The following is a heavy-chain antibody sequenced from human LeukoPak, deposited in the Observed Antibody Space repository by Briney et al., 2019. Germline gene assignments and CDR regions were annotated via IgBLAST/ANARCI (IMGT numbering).Heavy chain of an antibody. CDR2: MNPNSGNT. CDR1: GYTFTSYD. CDR3: ASRGALEWPQDDAFDI. D-gene: IGHD3-3*01. V-gene: IGHV1-8*01. Sequence: ASVKVSCKASGYTFTSYDINWVRQATGQGLEWMGWMNPNSGNTGYAQKFQGRVTMTRNTSISTAYMELSSLRSEDTAVYYCASRGALEWPQDDAFDIWGQGTMVTVPS. J-gene: IGHJ3*02.